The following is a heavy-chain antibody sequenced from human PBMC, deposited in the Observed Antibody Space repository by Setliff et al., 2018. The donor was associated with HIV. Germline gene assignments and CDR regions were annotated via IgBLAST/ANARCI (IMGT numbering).Heavy chain of an antibody. J-gene: IGHJ2*01. V-gene: IGHV4-31*01. CDR2: IYHSGTT. Sequence: SETLSLTCSVFGGSISSGDYYWSWLRQHPGKGLEWIGYIYHSGTTYYNPSLASQVIISADTSRKRFSLQLNSVTAADTGVYFCARAPQDRTTWYFDLWGRGTLVTVSS. D-gene: IGHD4-17*01. CDR1: GGSISSGDYY. CDR3: ARAPQDRTTWYFDL.